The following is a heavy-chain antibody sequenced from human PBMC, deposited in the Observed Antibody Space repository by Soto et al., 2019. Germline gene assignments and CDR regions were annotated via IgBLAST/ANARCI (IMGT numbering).Heavy chain of an antibody. CDR1: GYSFTSYW. D-gene: IGHD3-3*01. CDR2: IDPSDSYT. J-gene: IGHJ4*02. Sequence: PGESLKISCKGSGYSFTSYWISWVRQMPGKGLEWMGRIDPSDSYTNYSPSFQGHVTISADKSISTAYLQWSSLKASDTAMYYCASGQRFLEWLLFDYWGQGTLVTVSS. CDR3: ASGQRFLEWLLFDY. V-gene: IGHV5-10-1*01.